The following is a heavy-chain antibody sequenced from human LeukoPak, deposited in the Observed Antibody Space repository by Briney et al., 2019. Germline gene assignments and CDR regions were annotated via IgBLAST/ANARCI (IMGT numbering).Heavy chain of an antibody. Sequence: PGGSLRLSCAASGFTFSSYSMNWVRQAPGKGLEWVSSISSSSSYIYYADSVKGRFTISRDNAKNSLYLQMSSLRAEDTAVYYCARVATFGVVIGFDYWGQGTLVTVSS. CDR2: ISSSSSYI. CDR1: GFTFSSYS. J-gene: IGHJ4*02. D-gene: IGHD3-3*01. CDR3: ARVATFGVVIGFDY. V-gene: IGHV3-21*01.